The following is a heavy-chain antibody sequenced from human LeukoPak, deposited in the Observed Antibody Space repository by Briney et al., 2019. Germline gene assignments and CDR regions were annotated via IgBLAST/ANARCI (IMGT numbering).Heavy chain of an antibody. D-gene: IGHD3-10*01. V-gene: IGHV1-69*13. J-gene: IGHJ3*02. Sequence: SVKVSCKASGGTFSSYAISWVRQAPGQGLEWMGGIIPIFGTANYAQKFQGRVTITADESTSTAYMELSSLRSEDTAVYYCARELYYYGSGSYPIWGQGTMVTVSS. CDR1: GGTFSSYA. CDR3: ARELYYYGSGSYPI. CDR2: IIPIFGTA.